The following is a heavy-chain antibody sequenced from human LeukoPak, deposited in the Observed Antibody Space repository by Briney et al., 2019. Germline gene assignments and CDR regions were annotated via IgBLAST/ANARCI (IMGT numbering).Heavy chain of an antibody. J-gene: IGHJ6*02. V-gene: IGHV1-69*04. CDR1: GGTFSSYA. Sequence: SVKVSCKASGGTFSSYAISWVRQPPGQGLEWMGRIIPILGIANYAQKFQGRVTITADKSTSTAYMELSSLRSEDTAVYYCASPKLQYYYGSGSYYNSYYYYYGMDVWGQGTTVTVSS. CDR2: IIPILGIA. CDR3: ASPKLQYYYGSGSYYNSYYYYYGMDV. D-gene: IGHD3-10*01.